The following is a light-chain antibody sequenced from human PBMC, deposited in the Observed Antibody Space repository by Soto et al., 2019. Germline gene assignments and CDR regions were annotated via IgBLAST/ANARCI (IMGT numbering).Light chain of an antibody. J-gene: IGLJ3*02. Sequence: SALTQPASVSGSPGQSITISCTGTSNDVGAYKYVSWYQQHPGKAPKVMIYDVSYRPSWVSNRFSGSKSGNTAYLTISGLQAEDEAVYYCASKRYNGRVFGGGTKLTVL. V-gene: IGLV2-14*03. CDR3: ASKRYNGRV. CDR1: SNDVGAYKY. CDR2: DVS.